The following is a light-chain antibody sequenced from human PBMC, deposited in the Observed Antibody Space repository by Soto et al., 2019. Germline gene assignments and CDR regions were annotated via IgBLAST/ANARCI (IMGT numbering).Light chain of an antibody. CDR3: QQYNSWPPDRT. CDR1: QSVGSN. J-gene: IGKJ1*01. CDR2: GAS. Sequence: EIVMTQSPATLSVSPGERATLSCRASQSVGSNLAWYQQKPCPAPRLLIYGASTRATPIPPIFSGRGSGTEFTLTLSSLQSEDFAMYFCQQYNSWPPDRTFGQGTKVEIK. V-gene: IGKV3-15*01.